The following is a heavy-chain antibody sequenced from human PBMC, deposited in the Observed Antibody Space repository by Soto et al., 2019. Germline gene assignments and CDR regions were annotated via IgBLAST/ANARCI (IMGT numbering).Heavy chain of an antibody. CDR3: ASTPKATTGPFGY. CDR1: GFPFSTCA. J-gene: IGHJ4*02. V-gene: IGHV3-30-3*01. CDR2: ISYYGANK. D-gene: IGHD1-1*01. Sequence: PWGSRRLSCAASGFPFSTCAMHWVHQAPGKGLEWVAVISYYGANKFYTDSVKGRFTISRDNSKNTLYVQMNSLRPEDTAVYCCASTPKATTGPFGYWGQETMVTISS.